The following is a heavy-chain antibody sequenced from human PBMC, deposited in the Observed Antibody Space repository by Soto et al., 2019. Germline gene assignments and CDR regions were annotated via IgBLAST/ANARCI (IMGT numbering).Heavy chain of an antibody. CDR1: GGSISSSSYY. J-gene: IGHJ4*02. CDR2: IYYSGST. V-gene: IGHV4-39*01. D-gene: IGHD4-4*01. CDR3: ARSLNPVTTYY. Sequence: PSETLSLTCTVSGGSISSSSYYWGWIRQPPGKGLEWIGSIYYSGSTYYNPSLKSRVTISVDTSKNQFSLKLSSVTAADTAVYYCARSLNPVTTYYWGQGTLVTVSS.